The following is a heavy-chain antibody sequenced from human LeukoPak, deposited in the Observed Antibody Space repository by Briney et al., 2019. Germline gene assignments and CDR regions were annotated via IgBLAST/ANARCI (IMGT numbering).Heavy chain of an antibody. CDR3: ARDTGSYGAGDFDY. CDR2: INPNSGGT. CDR1: GYTFTGYY. V-gene: IGHV1-2*02. Sequence: ATVKISCKASGYTFTGYYMHWVRQAPGQGLEWMGWINPNSGGTNYAQKFQGRVTMTRDTSISTAYMELSRLRSDDTAVYYCARDTGSYGAGDFDYWGQGTLVTVSS. J-gene: IGHJ4*02. D-gene: IGHD1-26*01.